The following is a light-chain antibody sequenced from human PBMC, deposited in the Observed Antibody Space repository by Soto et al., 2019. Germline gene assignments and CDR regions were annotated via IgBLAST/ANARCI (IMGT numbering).Light chain of an antibody. Sequence: EIVMTQSAASLSVSPGERATLSYRASQSVYSTLAWYQQKPGQAPSLLIYHASTRATGIPARFSGSGSGTEFTLTISSLQSEDFAVYYCQQYNKWPLTFGGGTKLEIK. CDR3: QQYNKWPLT. CDR2: HAS. J-gene: IGKJ4*01. CDR1: QSVYST. V-gene: IGKV3-15*01.